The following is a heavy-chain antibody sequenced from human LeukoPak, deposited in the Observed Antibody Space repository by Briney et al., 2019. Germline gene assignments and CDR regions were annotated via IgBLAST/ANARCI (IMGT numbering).Heavy chain of an antibody. Sequence: SVKVSCKASGGTFSSYAISWVRQAPGQGREWMGGIIPIFGTANYAQKFQGRVTITADESTSTAYMELSSLRSEDTAVYYCARDGISDYDILTGYLGNYFDYWGQGTLVTVSS. J-gene: IGHJ4*02. CDR2: IIPIFGTA. D-gene: IGHD3-9*01. CDR1: GGTFSSYA. CDR3: ARDGISDYDILTGYLGNYFDY. V-gene: IGHV1-69*13.